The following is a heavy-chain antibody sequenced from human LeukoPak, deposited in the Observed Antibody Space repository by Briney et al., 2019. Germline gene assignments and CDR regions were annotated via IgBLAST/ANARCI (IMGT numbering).Heavy chain of an antibody. V-gene: IGHV3-30*04. D-gene: IGHD3-10*01. Sequence: GRSLRLSCAASGFTFSSYAMHWVRQAPGKGLEWVAVISYDGSNKYYADSVKGRFTISRDNSKNTLYLQMNSLRAEDTAVYYCAKTLMVRGVIPFDYWGQGTLVTVSS. J-gene: IGHJ4*02. CDR2: ISYDGSNK. CDR1: GFTFSSYA. CDR3: AKTLMVRGVIPFDY.